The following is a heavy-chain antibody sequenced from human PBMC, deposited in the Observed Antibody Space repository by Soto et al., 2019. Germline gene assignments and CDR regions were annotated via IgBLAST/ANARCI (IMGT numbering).Heavy chain of an antibody. J-gene: IGHJ4*02. CDR3: ANSNFDFWSGYPLYYFDY. CDR2: ISGSGGST. CDR1: GFTFSSYA. V-gene: IGHV3-23*01. D-gene: IGHD3-3*01. Sequence: GGSLRLSCAASGFTFSSYAMSWVRQAPGKGLEWVSAISGSGGSTYYADSVKGRFTISRDNSKNTLYLQMNSLRAEDTAVYYCANSNFDFWSGYPLYYFDYWGQGTLVTVSS.